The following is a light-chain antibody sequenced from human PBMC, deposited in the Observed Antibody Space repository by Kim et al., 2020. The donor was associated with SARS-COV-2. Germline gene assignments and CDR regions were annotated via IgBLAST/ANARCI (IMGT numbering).Light chain of an antibody. CDR1: SSNIGRYT. V-gene: IGLV1-44*01. Sequence: PGQRVTISCSGSSSNIGRYTVNWYQQLPGTAPKLLIYSNNQRPSGVPDRFSGSKSGTSASLAISGLQSEDEADYYCAAWDGSLSVVFGGGTQLTVL. CDR2: SNN. CDR3: AAWDGSLSVV. J-gene: IGLJ2*01.